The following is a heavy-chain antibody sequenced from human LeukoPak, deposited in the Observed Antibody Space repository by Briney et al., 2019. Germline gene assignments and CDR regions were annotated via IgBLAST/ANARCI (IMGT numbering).Heavy chain of an antibody. J-gene: IGHJ4*02. V-gene: IGHV3-48*01. CDR1: GFTFSSYS. Sequence: GGSLRLSCAAPGFTFSSYSMNWVRQAPGKGLEWVSYISSSSSTIYYADSVKGRFTISRDNAKNSLYLQMNSLRAEDTAVYYCARDYGRGAVADYFDYWGQGTLVTVSS. CDR2: ISSSSSTI. CDR3: ARDYGRGAVADYFDY. D-gene: IGHD6-19*01.